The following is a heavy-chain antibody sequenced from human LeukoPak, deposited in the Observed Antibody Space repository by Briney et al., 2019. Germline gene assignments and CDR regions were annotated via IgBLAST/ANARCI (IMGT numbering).Heavy chain of an antibody. J-gene: IGHJ3*02. CDR3: ARDSALTGSAFDI. CDR1: GGSISSSTYY. V-gene: IGHV4-39*07. CDR2: IYYSGST. Sequence: PSETLSLTCTVSGGSISSSTYYWGWIRQPPGKGLEWIGSIYYSGSTYYNSSLKSRVTISVDTSKNQFSLKLSSVTAADTAVYYCARDSALTGSAFDIWGQGTMVTVCS. D-gene: IGHD3-9*01.